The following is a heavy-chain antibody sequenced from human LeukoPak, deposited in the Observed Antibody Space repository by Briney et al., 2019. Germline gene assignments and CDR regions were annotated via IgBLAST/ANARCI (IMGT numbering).Heavy chain of an antibody. V-gene: IGHV3-30*02. D-gene: IGHD3-10*01. CDR3: ARDRDTRSYYILY. Sequence: GGSLRLSCAASGFSFSSYGVHWVRQSPGKGLEWVAFINYNGNNKYYADSVKGRFTISRDNSKNTVYLEMNSLRDGDTAVYYCARDRDTRSYYILYWGQGTLVTVSS. CDR1: GFSFSSYG. J-gene: IGHJ4*02. CDR2: INYNGNNK.